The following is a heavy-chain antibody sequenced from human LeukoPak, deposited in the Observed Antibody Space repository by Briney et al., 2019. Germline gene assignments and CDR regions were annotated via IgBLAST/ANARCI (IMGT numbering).Heavy chain of an antibody. Sequence: SETLSLTCAVSGYSTSSGYYWGWIRPPPGKGLEWIGIIYHSGSTYYNPSLKSRVTISVDTSKNQFSLKLSSVTAADTAVYYCARVIAAAGKGGYNWFDPWGQGTLVTVSS. V-gene: IGHV4-38-2*01. CDR3: ARVIAAAGKGGYNWFDP. CDR2: IYHSGST. CDR1: GYSTSSGYY. J-gene: IGHJ5*02. D-gene: IGHD6-13*01.